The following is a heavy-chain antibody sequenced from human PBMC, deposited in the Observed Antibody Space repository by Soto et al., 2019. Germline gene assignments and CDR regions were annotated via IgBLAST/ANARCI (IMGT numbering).Heavy chain of an antibody. Sequence: SETLSLTCAVYGGSFSGYYWSWIRQPPGKGLEWIGEINHSGSTNYNPSLKSRVTISVDTSKNQFSLKLSSVTAADTAVYYCARGRSRVGVLVYYYVMDVWGQGTTVTVSS. CDR2: INHSGST. CDR1: GGSFSGYY. D-gene: IGHD1-26*01. J-gene: IGHJ6*02. V-gene: IGHV4-34*01. CDR3: ARGRSRVGVLVYYYVMDV.